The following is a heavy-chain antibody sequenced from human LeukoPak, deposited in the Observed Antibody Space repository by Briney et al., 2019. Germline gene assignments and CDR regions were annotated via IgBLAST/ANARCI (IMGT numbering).Heavy chain of an antibody. V-gene: IGHV3-21*03. CDR3: ARDFGGYCSSSSCYLGFLDY. J-gene: IGHJ4*02. CDR2: IISSSSFI. Sequence: GGSLRLSCAASGFTFSQYWMSWVRQAPGKGLEWVSSIISSSSFIYYADSVKGRFTISRDNAKNSLYLQMNSLRAEGTAVYYCARDFGGYCSSSSCYLGFLDYWGQGTLVTVSS. CDR1: GFTFSQYW. D-gene: IGHD2-2*01.